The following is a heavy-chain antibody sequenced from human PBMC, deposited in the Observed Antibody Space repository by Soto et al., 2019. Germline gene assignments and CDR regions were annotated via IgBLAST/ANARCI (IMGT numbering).Heavy chain of an antibody. CDR2: IVVASGQT. CDR3: SADRPDIGVGWWV. D-gene: IGHD2-15*01. CDR1: GSGFISSG. J-gene: IGHJ6*02. Sequence: SVKVSCKSSGSGFISSGIQWVRQAHGQRLEWIGWIVVASGQTNYAQNFRGRVAITRDTSTATAYIELTGLTSEDTAVYFCSADRPDIGVGWWVWGQGTTVTVSS. V-gene: IGHV1-58*02.